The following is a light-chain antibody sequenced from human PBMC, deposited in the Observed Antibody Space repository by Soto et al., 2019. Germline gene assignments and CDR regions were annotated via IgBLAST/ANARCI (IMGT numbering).Light chain of an antibody. V-gene: IGKV1-39*01. CDR1: QSISSY. J-gene: IGKJ4*01. CDR3: QQSYSTPRT. Sequence: DIPMTQSPSSLSASVGDRVTITCRASQSISSYLNWYQQKPGKAPKLLIYAASSLQSGVPSRFSGSGSGTDFTLTISSLQPEDFATYYCQQSYSTPRTVGGGTKVDNK. CDR2: AAS.